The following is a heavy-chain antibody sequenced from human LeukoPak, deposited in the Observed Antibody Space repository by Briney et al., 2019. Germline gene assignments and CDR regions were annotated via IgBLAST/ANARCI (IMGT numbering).Heavy chain of an antibody. CDR2: ISYDGSNK. J-gene: IGHJ2*01. CDR1: GFTFSSYG. Sequence: GGSLRLSCAASGFTFSSYGMHWVRQAPGKGLEWVAVISYDGSNKYYADSVKGRFTISRDNSKNTLYLQMNSLRAEDTAVYYCARADSSGYYRLGYFDLWGRGTLVTVSS. D-gene: IGHD3-22*01. CDR3: ARADSSGYYRLGYFDL. V-gene: IGHV3-30*03.